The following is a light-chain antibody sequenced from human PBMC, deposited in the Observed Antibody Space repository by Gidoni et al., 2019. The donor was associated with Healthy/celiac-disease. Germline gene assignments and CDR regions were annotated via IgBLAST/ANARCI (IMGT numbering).Light chain of an antibody. Sequence: EIVLTQSPGTLSLSPGERATLSCRASQSVSSSYLAWYQQKPGQAPRLLIYGASSRATGIPDRFSGSGSGTDFTLTISRLEPEDFAVYYCQQYGSSPWKVXQGTKVEIK. CDR3: QQYGSSPWK. V-gene: IGKV3-20*01. J-gene: IGKJ1*01. CDR2: GAS. CDR1: QSVSSSY.